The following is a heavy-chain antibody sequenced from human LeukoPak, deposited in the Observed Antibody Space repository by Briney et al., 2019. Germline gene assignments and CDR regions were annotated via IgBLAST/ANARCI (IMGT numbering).Heavy chain of an antibody. Sequence: SETLSLTCAAYVGSLSGYFWTWVRQPPGKGLEWIGEISHGGSTNYNPSLKSRVTISVDTSKNQFSLKLSSVTAADTAVYYCAFSYYDFWSGYFSGPYYYYMDVWGKGTTVTVSS. CDR3: AFSYYDFWSGYFSGPYYYYMDV. J-gene: IGHJ6*03. CDR1: VGSLSGYF. CDR2: ISHGGST. V-gene: IGHV4-34*01. D-gene: IGHD3-3*01.